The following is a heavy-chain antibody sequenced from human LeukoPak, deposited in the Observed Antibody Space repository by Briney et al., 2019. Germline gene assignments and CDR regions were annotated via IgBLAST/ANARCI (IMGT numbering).Heavy chain of an antibody. CDR3: ARVPGYCSSTSCYYSYYYMDV. CDR2: INHSGST. V-gene: IGHV4-34*01. D-gene: IGHD2-2*01. CDR1: GGSFSGYY. J-gene: IGHJ6*03. Sequence: PSETLSLTCAVYGGSFSGYYWSWIRQPPGKGLEWIGEINHSGSTNYNPSLKSRVTISVDTSKNQFSLKLSSVTAADTAVYYCARVPGYCSSTSCYYSYYYMDVWGRGTTVTVSS.